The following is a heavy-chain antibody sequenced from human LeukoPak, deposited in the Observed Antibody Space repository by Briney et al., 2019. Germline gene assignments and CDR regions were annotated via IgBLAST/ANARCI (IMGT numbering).Heavy chain of an antibody. Sequence: SQTLSLTCAVSGVSISSGGYSWSWIRQPPGEGLEWIGYIYHSGSTYYNPSLKSRVTISVDRSKNQFSLKLSSVTAADTAVYYCASTTTIFGRLSYFDYWGQGTLVTVSS. CDR1: GVSISSGGYS. CDR2: IYHSGST. CDR3: ASTTTIFGRLSYFDY. D-gene: IGHD3-3*01. J-gene: IGHJ4*02. V-gene: IGHV4-30-2*01.